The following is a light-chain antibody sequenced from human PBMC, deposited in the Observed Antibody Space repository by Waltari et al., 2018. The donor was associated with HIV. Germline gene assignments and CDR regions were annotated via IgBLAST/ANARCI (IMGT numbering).Light chain of an antibody. J-gene: IGLJ3*02. CDR2: DVS. CDR3: SAYTSSSSWV. V-gene: IGLV2-14*03. CDR1: SSDVGGYNY. Sequence: QSALTQPASVSGSPGQSITISCTGTSSDVGGYNYVSWYQQHPGKAPKVMIYDVSNRPSGISDRFSGSKSGNTASLTISGLQAKDEAEYFHSAYTSSSSWVFGGGTKLTVL.